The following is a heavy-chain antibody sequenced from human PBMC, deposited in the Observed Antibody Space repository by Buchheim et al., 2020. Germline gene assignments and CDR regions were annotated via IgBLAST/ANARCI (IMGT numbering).Heavy chain of an antibody. Sequence: QVQLVESGGGVVQPGRSLRLSCAASGFTFSSYGMHWVRQAPGKGLEWVAVISYDGSNKYYADSVKGRFTISRDNSKNTLYLQMNSLRAEDTAVYYCAKTASSDFWSGYPAVWGQGTT. V-gene: IGHV3-30*18. CDR2: ISYDGSNK. CDR1: GFTFSSYG. J-gene: IGHJ6*02. D-gene: IGHD3-3*01. CDR3: AKTASSDFWSGYPAV.